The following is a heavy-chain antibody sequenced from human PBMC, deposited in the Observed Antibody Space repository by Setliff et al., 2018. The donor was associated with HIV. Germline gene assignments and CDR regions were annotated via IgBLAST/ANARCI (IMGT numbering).Heavy chain of an antibody. CDR2: TYYRSKWYN. CDR1: GDSVSSNSAA. J-gene: IGHJ6*03. D-gene: IGHD5-18*01. CDR3: ARGTGIQLWLKGGDYYYYDTDV. V-gene: IGHV6-1*01. Sequence: SQTLSLTCAISGDSVSSNSAAWHWIRQSPSRGLEWLVRTYYRSKWYNDYAVSVKSRITINPDTSKNQFSLQLNSVTPEDTAVYYCARGTGIQLWLKGGDYYYYDTDVRGKASTVTVSS.